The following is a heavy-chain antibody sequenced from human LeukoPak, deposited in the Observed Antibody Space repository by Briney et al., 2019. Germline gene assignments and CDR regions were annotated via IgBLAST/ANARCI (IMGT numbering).Heavy chain of an antibody. CDR2: IGGSGDFT. CDR3: VKADRGWGVITKD. D-gene: IGHD3-10*01. V-gene: IGHV3-23*01. CDR1: GFTFSTYA. J-gene: IGHJ1*01. Sequence: HPGGSLRLSCAASGFTFSTYAMSWVRQAPGKGLESASAIGGSGDFTYYAEYVRGRFTISRDNSKKTLYLQMNSPRAEDTAVYYCVKADRGWGVITKDWGQGTLVTVSS.